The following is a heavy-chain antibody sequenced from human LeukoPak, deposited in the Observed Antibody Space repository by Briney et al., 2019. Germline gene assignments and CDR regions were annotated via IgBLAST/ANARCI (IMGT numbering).Heavy chain of an antibody. D-gene: IGHD3-9*01. J-gene: IGHJ4*02. V-gene: IGHV4-38-2*02. Sequence: SETLSLTCTVSGYSISSGYYWGWIRQPPGKGLEWIGSIYHSGSTYYNPSLKSRVTISVDTSKNQFSLKLSSVTAADTAVYYCAGRVIRYLRMFFDYWGQGTLVTVSS. CDR1: GYSISSGYY. CDR2: IYHSGST. CDR3: AGRVIRYLRMFFDY.